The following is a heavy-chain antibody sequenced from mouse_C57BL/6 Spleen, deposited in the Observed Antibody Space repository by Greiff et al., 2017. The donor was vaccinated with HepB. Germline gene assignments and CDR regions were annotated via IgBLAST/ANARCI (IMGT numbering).Heavy chain of an antibody. Sequence: VQLKQSGPELVKPGASVKISCKASGYTFTDYYMNWVKQSHGKSLEWIGDINPNNGGTSYNQKFKGKATLTVDKSSSTAYMELRSLTSEDSAVYYCARSPYYEGPMDYWGQGTSVTVSS. J-gene: IGHJ4*01. CDR2: INPNNGGT. CDR3: ARSPYYEGPMDY. CDR1: GYTFTDYY. V-gene: IGHV1-26*01. D-gene: IGHD1-1*01.